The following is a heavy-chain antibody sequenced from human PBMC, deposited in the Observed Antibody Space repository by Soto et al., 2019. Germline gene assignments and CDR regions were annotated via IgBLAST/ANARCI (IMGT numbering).Heavy chain of an antibody. J-gene: IGHJ4*02. CDR1: GFTFDYYW. Sequence: EVQLVESGGGLVQPGGSLRLSCVASGFTFDYYWMHWVRQAPGEGLMWVSRLQTDGSHPDYADSVKGRFTISRHSAKNTLFLQMNNLRAGDTAVYYCARGGDPDYWGQGTLVTVSS. V-gene: IGHV3-74*01. CDR2: LQTDGSHP. D-gene: IGHD2-21*02. CDR3: ARGGDPDY.